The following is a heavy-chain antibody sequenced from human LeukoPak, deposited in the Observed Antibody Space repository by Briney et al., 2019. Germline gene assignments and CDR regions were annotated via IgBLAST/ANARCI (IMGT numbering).Heavy chain of an antibody. D-gene: IGHD3-10*01. CDR1: GYTFTGYG. CDR2: ISVYNGNT. V-gene: IGHV1-18*01. J-gene: IGHJ4*02. Sequence: ASVKVSCKASGYTFTGYGISWVRQAPGQGLEWMGWISVYNGNTSYTQKLQGRVTMTTDTSTSTAYMELRSLRSDDTAVYYCARDVMVRGVIRALGYWGQGTLVTVSS. CDR3: ARDVMVRGVIRALGY.